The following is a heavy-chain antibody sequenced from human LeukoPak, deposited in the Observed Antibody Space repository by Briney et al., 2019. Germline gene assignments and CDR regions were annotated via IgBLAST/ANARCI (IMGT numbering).Heavy chain of an antibody. D-gene: IGHD2-2*01. CDR3: AIGLYIVVVPAAHFEY. Sequence: SETLSLTCTVSGGSISSGDYYWSWIRQPPGKGLGWIGSIYYSGSTYYNPSLKSRVTISVDTSKNQFSLKLSSVTAADTAVYYCAIGLYIVVVPAAHFEYCGQGTLVTVSS. J-gene: IGHJ4*02. V-gene: IGHV4-39*07. CDR2: IYYSGST. CDR1: GGSISSGDYY.